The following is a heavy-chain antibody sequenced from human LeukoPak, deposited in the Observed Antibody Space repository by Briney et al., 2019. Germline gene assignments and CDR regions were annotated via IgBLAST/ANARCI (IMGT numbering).Heavy chain of an antibody. CDR3: ARRHSTSWYGHFDY. V-gene: IGHV5-51*01. J-gene: IGHJ4*02. Sequence: GESLKISCKGSGYSFTNYWIAWVRQMPGKGLEWMGIINPSDSDTIYSPSFQGQVTISADKPISTAYLQWSSLKASDTAIYYCARRHSTSWYGHFDYWGQGTLVTVSS. CDR1: GYSFTNYW. D-gene: IGHD2-2*01. CDR2: INPSDSDT.